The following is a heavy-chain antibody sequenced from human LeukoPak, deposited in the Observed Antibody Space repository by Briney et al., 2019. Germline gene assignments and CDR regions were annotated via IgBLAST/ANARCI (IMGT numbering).Heavy chain of an antibody. CDR2: MNPNSGNT. CDR3: ARVGREDSGYSWFDP. CDR1: GYTFTSYD. J-gene: IGHJ5*02. Sequence: GASVKVSCKASGYTFTSYDINWVRQATGQGLEWMGWMNPNSGNTGFAQKFQGRVTITRNSSISTAYMELSSLRSEDTAVYYCARVGREDSGYSWFDPWGQGTLVTVSS. D-gene: IGHD1-26*01. V-gene: IGHV1-8*03.